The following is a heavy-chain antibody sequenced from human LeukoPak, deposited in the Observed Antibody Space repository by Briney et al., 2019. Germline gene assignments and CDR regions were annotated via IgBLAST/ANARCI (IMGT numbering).Heavy chain of an antibody. J-gene: IGHJ3*02. CDR1: GYKFTRCW. CDR2: IYPGDSDT. Sequence: GESLKISCKDSGYKFTRCWIGWVRQMPGKGLEWMGIIYPGDSDTRYSPSFQGQVTISADKSISTAYLQWSSLKASDTAMYYCARQRSTAYYDSSGLPYDAFDIWGQGTMVTVSS. V-gene: IGHV5-51*01. D-gene: IGHD3-22*01. CDR3: ARQRSTAYYDSSGLPYDAFDI.